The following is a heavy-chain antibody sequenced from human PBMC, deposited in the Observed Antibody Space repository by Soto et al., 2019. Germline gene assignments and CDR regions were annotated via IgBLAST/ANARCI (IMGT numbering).Heavy chain of an antibody. J-gene: IGHJ6*02. D-gene: IGHD2-15*01. V-gene: IGHV4-34*01. CDR1: GGSFSGYY. Sequence: QVQLQQWGAGLLKPSETLSLTCAVYGGSFSGYYWSWIRQPPGKGLEWIGEINHSGSTNYNPSLKSRVTISVDTSKHQFSLKLSSVTAADTAVYYCARDIVVVVAASLTYYYYGMDVWGQGTTVTVSS. CDR2: INHSGST. CDR3: ARDIVVVVAASLTYYYYGMDV.